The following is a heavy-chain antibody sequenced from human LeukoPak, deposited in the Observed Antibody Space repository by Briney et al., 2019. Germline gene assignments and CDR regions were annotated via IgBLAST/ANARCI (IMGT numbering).Heavy chain of an antibody. CDR1: GGSFSGCY. J-gene: IGHJ4*02. D-gene: IGHD3-9*01. CDR3: ARGDILTGYFREFGFFDY. Sequence: SETLSLTCAVYGGSFSGCYWSWIRQPPGKGLEWIGEINHSGSTNYNPSLKSRVTISVDTSKNQFSLKLSSVTAADTAVYYCARGDILTGYFREFGFFDYWGQGTLVTVSS. V-gene: IGHV4-34*01. CDR2: INHSGST.